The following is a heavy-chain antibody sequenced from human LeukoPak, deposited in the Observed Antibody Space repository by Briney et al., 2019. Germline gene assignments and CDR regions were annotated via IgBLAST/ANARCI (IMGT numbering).Heavy chain of an antibody. D-gene: IGHD3-22*01. CDR1: GGSISSSNW. CDR3: ARLPYDSSGYYTSRNYYFDY. CDR2: IYHSGST. Sequence: SGTLSLTCAVSGGSISSSNWWSWVRQPPGKGLEWIGEIYHSGSTNYNPSLKSRVTISVDKSKNQFSLKLSSVTAADTAVYYCARLPYDSSGYYTSRNYYFDYWGQGTLVTVSS. V-gene: IGHV4-4*02. J-gene: IGHJ4*02.